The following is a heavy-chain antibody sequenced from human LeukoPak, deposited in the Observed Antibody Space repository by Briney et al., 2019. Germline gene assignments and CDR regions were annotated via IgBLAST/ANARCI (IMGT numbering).Heavy chain of an antibody. V-gene: IGHV1-69*13. D-gene: IGHD3-10*01. CDR2: IIPIFGTA. CDR3: ARDLDAGPSGSGNWFDP. J-gene: IGHJ5*02. Sequence: SVKVSCKASGGTFSSYAISWVRQAPGQGLEWMGGIIPIFGTANHAQKFQGRVTITADESTSTAYMELSSLRSEDTAVYYCARDLDAGPSGSGNWFDPWGQGTLVTVSS. CDR1: GGTFSSYA.